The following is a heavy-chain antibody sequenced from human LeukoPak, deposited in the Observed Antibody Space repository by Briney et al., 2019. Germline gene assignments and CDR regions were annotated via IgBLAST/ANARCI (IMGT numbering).Heavy chain of an antibody. CDR2: INPNSGGT. CDR3: ARPRMEGGLDGY. V-gene: IGHV1-2*06. D-gene: IGHD3-16*01. J-gene: IGHJ4*02. CDR1: GYTFTGYY. Sequence: ASVKVSCKASGYTFTGYYMHWVRQAPGQGLEWMGRINPNSGGTNYAQKFQGRVTMTRDTSISTAYMELSRLRSDDTAVYYCARPRMEGGLDGYWGQGTLVTVSS.